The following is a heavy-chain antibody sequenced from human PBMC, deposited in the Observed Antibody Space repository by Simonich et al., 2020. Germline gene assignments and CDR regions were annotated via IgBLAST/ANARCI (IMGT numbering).Heavy chain of an antibody. CDR1: GYTFTGYY. CDR3: ARGGLGHWYFDL. V-gene: IGHV1-2*02. Sequence: QVQLVQSGAEVKKPGASVKVSCKASGYTFTGYYMHWVRQAPGQGLEGRGWSNPNRGGKNYAQKVQGRVTMTRDTYISTAYMELSRLRSDDTAVYYCARGGLGHWYFDLWGRGTLVTVSS. CDR2: SNPNRGGK. D-gene: IGHD6-25*01. J-gene: IGHJ2*01.